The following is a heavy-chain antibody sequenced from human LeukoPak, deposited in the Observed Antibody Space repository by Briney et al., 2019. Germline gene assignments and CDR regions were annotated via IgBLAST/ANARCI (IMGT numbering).Heavy chain of an antibody. J-gene: IGHJ6*02. CDR1: GFTFTTYW. V-gene: IGHV3-74*01. D-gene: IGHD5-18*01. Sequence: GGSLRLSCAASGFTFTTYWMHWVRQTPGMGLVWVSHINSDGSITSYADSVKGRFTISRDNAKNTLYLQMNSLRAEDTTVYYCARDAVDTANAVWGQGTTVTVSS. CDR2: INSDGSIT. CDR3: ARDAVDTANAV.